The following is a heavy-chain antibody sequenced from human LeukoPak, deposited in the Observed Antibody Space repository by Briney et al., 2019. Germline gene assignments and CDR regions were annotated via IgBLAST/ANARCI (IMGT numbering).Heavy chain of an antibody. CDR1: GYTFTSYG. Sequence: ASVKVSCKASGYTFTSYGISWVRQAPGQGLEWMGWISAYNGNTNYAQKLQGRVTMTTDTSTSTAYMELRSLRSDDTAVYYCARVPNGYSSGSNGVYYYGMDVWGQGTTVTVSS. D-gene: IGHD6-19*01. CDR2: ISAYNGNT. CDR3: ARVPNGYSSGSNGVYYYGMDV. V-gene: IGHV1-18*01. J-gene: IGHJ6*02.